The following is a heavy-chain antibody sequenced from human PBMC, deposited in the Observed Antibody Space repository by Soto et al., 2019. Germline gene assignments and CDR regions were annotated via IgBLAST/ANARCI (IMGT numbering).Heavy chain of an antibody. CDR2: ISSSSSTI. J-gene: IGHJ6*02. D-gene: IGHD3-9*01. V-gene: IGHV3-48*02. CDR3: ASPESDILTGYFFSGMDV. Sequence: GGSLRLSCAASGFTFSSYSMNWVRQAPGKGLEWVSYISSSSSTIYYADSVKGRFTISRDNAKNSLYLQMNSLRDEDTAVFYCASPESDILTGYFFSGMDVWGQGTTVTVSS. CDR1: GFTFSSYS.